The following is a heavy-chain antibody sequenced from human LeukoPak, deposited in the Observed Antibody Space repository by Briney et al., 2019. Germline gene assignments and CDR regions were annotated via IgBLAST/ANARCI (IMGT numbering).Heavy chain of an antibody. CDR3: ARVTGYMIEDYFDY. V-gene: IGHV4-34*01. Sequence: SETLSLTCAVYGGSFSGYYWSWIRQPPGKGLEWIGEINHSGSTNYNPSPKSRVTISVDTSKNQFSLRLSSVTAADTAVYYCARVTGYMIEDYFDYWSQGTLVTVSS. CDR2: INHSGST. D-gene: IGHD3-22*01. CDR1: GGSFSGYY. J-gene: IGHJ4*02.